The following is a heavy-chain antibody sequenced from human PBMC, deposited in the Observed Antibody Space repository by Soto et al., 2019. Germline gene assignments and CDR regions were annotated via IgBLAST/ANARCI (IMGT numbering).Heavy chain of an antibody. J-gene: IGHJ4*02. CDR1: GGSISSYY. V-gene: IGHV4-59*01. Sequence: PSETLSLTCTVSGGSISSYYWSWIRQPPGKGLEWIGYIYYSGSTNYNPSLKSRVTISVDTSKNQFSLKLSSVTAADTAVYYCARVDKDDFDYWGQGTLVTVSS. CDR3: ARVDKDDFDY. CDR2: IYYSGST.